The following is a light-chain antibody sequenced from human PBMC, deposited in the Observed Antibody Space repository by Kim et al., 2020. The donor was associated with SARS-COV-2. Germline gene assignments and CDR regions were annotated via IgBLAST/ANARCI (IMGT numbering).Light chain of an antibody. CDR3: QQYNSFT. CDR2: KAS. CDR1: QNTSTR. Sequence: TLSASVGDRVTITCRASQNTSTRLAWYQQKPGKAPKLLIYKASTLESGVPSRFSGSGSGTEFTLTISSLQPDDFATYYCQQYNSFTFGQGTKLEI. J-gene: IGKJ2*01. V-gene: IGKV1-5*03.